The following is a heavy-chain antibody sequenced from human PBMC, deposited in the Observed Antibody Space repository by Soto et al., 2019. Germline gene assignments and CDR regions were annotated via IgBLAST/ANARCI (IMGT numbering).Heavy chain of an antibody. Sequence: QVQLVQSGAEVKKPGASVKVSCKASGYTFTSYAMHWVRQAPGQRLEWMGWINAGNGNTKYSQQFQGRVTITRDTSASTANMELSSLRSEDTAVYYCARGPGGPDGPGDYWGQGTLVTVSS. J-gene: IGHJ4*02. CDR2: INAGNGNT. D-gene: IGHD2-15*01. CDR3: ARGPGGPDGPGDY. V-gene: IGHV1-3*01. CDR1: GYTFTSYA.